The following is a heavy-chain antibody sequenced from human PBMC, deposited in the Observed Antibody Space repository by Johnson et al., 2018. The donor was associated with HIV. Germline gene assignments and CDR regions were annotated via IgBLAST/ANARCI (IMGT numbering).Heavy chain of an antibody. J-gene: IGHJ3*02. CDR2: ISYDGSNK. CDR1: GLNFSDYA. D-gene: IGHD1-1*01. CDR3: TTGLSWNDAFHI. V-gene: IGHV3-30-3*01. Sequence: QVQLVESGGGVVQPGGSVRLSCAVSGLNFSDYAMHWVRQAPGKGLEWVAVISYDGSNKYYADSVKGRFTISRDTSENTLYLQMNSLKTEDTALYYCTTGLSWNDAFHIWAQGTMVTVSS.